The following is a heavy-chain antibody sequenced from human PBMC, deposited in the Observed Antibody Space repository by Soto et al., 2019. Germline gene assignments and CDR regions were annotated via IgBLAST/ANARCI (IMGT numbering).Heavy chain of an antibody. D-gene: IGHD3-16*01. Sequence: QVQLVQSGAEVKKPGASVKVSCKASGYTFTSYDINWVRQATGQGLEWMGWMNPNSGNTGYAQKFQGRVTMTRNTSMRTAHMEPSSLGSEERARDYCAREGGRGMDVWGQGTTVTGSS. CDR3: AREGGRGMDV. J-gene: IGHJ6*02. CDR1: GYTFTSYD. CDR2: MNPNSGNT. V-gene: IGHV1-8*01.